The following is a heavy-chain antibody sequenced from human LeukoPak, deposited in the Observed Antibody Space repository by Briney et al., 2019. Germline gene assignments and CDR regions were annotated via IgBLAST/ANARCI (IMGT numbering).Heavy chain of an antibody. D-gene: IGHD3-22*01. CDR1: GGSIRSGGYY. J-gene: IGHJ4*02. V-gene: IGHV4-31*03. CDR2: IYYSGST. Sequence: PSETLSLTCTVSGGSIRSGGYYWSWIRQHPGKGLEWIGYIYYSGSTYYNPSLKSRVTISVDTSKNQFSLKLSSVTAADTAVYYCARVAEAYYYDSSGAADSDYWGQGTLVTVSS. CDR3: ARVAEAYYYDSSGAADSDY.